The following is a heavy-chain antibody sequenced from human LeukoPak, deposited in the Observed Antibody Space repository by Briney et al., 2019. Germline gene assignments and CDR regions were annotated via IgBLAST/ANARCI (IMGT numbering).Heavy chain of an antibody. Sequence: SETLSLTCAVYGGSFSRYYWSWIRQPPGKGLEWIGEINHSGSTNYNPSLKSRVTISVDTSKNQFSLKLSSVTAADTAVYYCARSRLPGWFDPWGQGTLVTVSS. CDR2: INHSGST. CDR1: GGSFSRYY. V-gene: IGHV4-34*01. CDR3: ARSRLPGWFDP. D-gene: IGHD5-12*01. J-gene: IGHJ5*02.